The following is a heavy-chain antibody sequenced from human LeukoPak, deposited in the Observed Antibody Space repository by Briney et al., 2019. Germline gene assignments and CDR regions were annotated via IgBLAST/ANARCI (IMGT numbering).Heavy chain of an antibody. CDR3: ARLYCSGGGCYNYFDY. D-gene: IGHD2-15*01. J-gene: IGHJ4*02. CDR2: INQDGSAE. V-gene: IGHV3-7*04. CDR1: GFTFSSYW. Sequence: WGSLTLSCAASGFTFSSYWMSWVRQAPGRGLEWVANINQDGSAEYYVDSVKGRSTISRDNAKNSLYLQINSLRAEDTAVHYCARLYCSGGGCYNYFDYWGQGALVSASS.